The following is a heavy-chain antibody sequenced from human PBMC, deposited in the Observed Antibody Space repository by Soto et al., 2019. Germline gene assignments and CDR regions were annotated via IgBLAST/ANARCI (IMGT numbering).Heavy chain of an antibody. D-gene: IGHD6-6*01. Sequence: SETLCLTCTVSGGSISSYYWSWIRQPPGKGLEWIGYIYYSGRTNYNPSLKSRVTISVDTPKNQFSLKLSSVTAADTAVYFCARSSITPRLFMYPFDYGGKGTLVT. V-gene: IGHV4-59*01. J-gene: IGHJ4*02. CDR2: IYYSGRT. CDR3: ARSSITPRLFMYPFDY. CDR1: GGSISSYY.